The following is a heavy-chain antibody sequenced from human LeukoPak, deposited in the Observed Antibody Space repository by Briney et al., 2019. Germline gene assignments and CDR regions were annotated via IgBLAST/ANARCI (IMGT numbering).Heavy chain of an antibody. D-gene: IGHD5-18*01. V-gene: IGHV4-59*08. CDR3: ARHSDTSYFDY. J-gene: IGHJ4*02. Sequence: SETLSLTCTVSGGSISSYYWSWIRQPPGKGLEWIGYIYYSGSTNYNPSLKSRVTISVDTSKYQFSLKLSSVTAADTAVYYCARHSDTSYFDYWGQGTLVTVSS. CDR2: IYYSGST. CDR1: GGSISSYY.